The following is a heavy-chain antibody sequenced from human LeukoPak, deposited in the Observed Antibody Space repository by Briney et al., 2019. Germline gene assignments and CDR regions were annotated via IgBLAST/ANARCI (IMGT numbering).Heavy chain of an antibody. CDR2: ISGSGGST. Sequence: GGSLRLSCAASGFTFSSYAISWVRQAPGKGLEWVSAISGSGGSTYYADSVKGRFTISRDNSKNTLYLQMNSLRAEDTAVYYCAKCMVAAAGTGGCAFDIWGQGTMVTVSS. V-gene: IGHV3-23*01. D-gene: IGHD6-13*01. J-gene: IGHJ3*02. CDR3: AKCMVAAAGTGGCAFDI. CDR1: GFTFSSYA.